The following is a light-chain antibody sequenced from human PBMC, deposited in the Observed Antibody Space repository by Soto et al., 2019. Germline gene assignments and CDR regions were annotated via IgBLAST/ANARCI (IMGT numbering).Light chain of an antibody. CDR1: QSINAH. Sequence: EVVMTQSPATLSVSPGERVTLSCRASQSINAHLAWYQQKPGQAPRLLIHGASTRATGIPARFSGSGFGTEFILTNSSLQSEDFAVYYCQQYNTWLWTFGQGTKVEIQ. V-gene: IGKV3-15*01. CDR3: QQYNTWLWT. CDR2: GAS. J-gene: IGKJ1*01.